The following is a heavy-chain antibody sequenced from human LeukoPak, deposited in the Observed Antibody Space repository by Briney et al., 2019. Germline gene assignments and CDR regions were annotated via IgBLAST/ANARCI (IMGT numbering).Heavy chain of an antibody. CDR2: ISSNGDNT. Sequence: GSLGLSCSVSGFPFITYVLHWARQVPGKRLEYVSAISSNGDNTYYADSVKGRFTISRDNSKNTLYLQMSSLRADDTAVYYCVRGTGYWGQGTLVTVSS. J-gene: IGHJ4*02. CDR1: GFPFITYV. CDR3: VRGTGY. V-gene: IGHV3-64D*06.